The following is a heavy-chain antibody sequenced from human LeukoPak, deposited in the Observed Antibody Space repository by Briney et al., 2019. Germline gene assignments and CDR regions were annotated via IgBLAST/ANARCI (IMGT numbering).Heavy chain of an antibody. CDR1: GYTFTSYG. CDR3: ARSYYYDSSGYYPIDY. D-gene: IGHD3-22*01. CDR2: ISAYNGNT. J-gene: IGHJ4*02. Sequence: GASVKVSCKASGYTFTSYGVSWVRQAPGQGLEWMGWISAYNGNTNYAQKVQGRVTMTTDTSTSTAYMELRSLRSDDTAVYYCARSYYYDSSGYYPIDYWGQGTLVTVS. V-gene: IGHV1-18*01.